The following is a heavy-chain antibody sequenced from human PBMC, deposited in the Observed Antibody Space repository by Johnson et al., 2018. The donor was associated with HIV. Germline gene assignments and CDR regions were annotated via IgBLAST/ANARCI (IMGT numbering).Heavy chain of an antibody. CDR2: ISSSGSTI. CDR3: AREGVVATITDAFDI. Sequence: MLLVESGGGLVQPGRSLRLSCTASGFTFSSYAMHWIRQAPGKGLEWVSYISSSGSTIYYADSVKGRFTISRDNAKNTLYLQMNSLRAEDTAVYYCAREGVVATITDAFDIWGQGTMVTVSS. CDR1: GFTFSSYA. D-gene: IGHD5-12*01. J-gene: IGHJ3*02. V-gene: IGHV3-48*04.